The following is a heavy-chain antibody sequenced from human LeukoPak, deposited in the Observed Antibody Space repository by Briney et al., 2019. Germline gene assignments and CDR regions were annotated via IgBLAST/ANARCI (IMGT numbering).Heavy chain of an antibody. Sequence: SETLSLTCAVYGGSFSGYYWSWIRQPPGKELEWIGEINHSGSTNYNPSLKSRVTISVDTSKNQFSLKLSSVTAADTAVYYCAGGESPSQADAFDIWGQGTMVTVSS. CDR1: GGSFSGYY. CDR3: AGGESPSQADAFDI. CDR2: INHSGST. V-gene: IGHV4-34*01. J-gene: IGHJ3*02.